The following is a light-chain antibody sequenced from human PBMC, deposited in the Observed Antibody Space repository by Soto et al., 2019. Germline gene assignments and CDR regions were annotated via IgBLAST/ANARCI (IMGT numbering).Light chain of an antibody. CDR2: DAS. Sequence: EIVLTQAPATLSLSAGERATFSCSSSQNVNNFLAWYQQKPGQAPRLLIYDASNRATGIPARFSGSGSGTDFTLTISRLEPEDFAVYYCQHFVNSLTWTFGQGTKVDIK. CDR3: QHFVNSLTWT. J-gene: IGKJ1*01. CDR1: QNVNNF. V-gene: IGKV3-11*01.